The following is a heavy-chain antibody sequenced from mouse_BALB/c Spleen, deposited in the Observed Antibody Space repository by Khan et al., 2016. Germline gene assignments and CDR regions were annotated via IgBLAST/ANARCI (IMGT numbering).Heavy chain of an antibody. CDR2: INPDSSTI. CDR3: ARAGYYGYLVN. J-gene: IGHJ3*01. D-gene: IGHD1-1*01. V-gene: IGHV4-1*02. CDR1: GFDFSRYW. Sequence: EVKLLESGGGLVQPGGSLKLSCAASGFDFSRYWMSWVRQAPGKGLEWIGEINPDSSTINYTPSLKDKFIISRDNAKNTLYLQMSKVRSEDTVLYYCARAGYYGYLVNWCQGTLVTVSA.